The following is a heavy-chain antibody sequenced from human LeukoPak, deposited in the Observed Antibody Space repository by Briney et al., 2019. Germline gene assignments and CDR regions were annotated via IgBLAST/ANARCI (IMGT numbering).Heavy chain of an antibody. V-gene: IGHV3-23*01. CDR1: GFAFSSYA. J-gene: IGHJ4*02. Sequence: GGSLRLSCAASGFAFSSYAMSWVRQAPGKGLEWVSGISNNGAATYYADSVKGRFTISRDNPKNTLFLQMNSLRAEDTAVYYCAKSAGLQLKYYFDYWGQGTLVTVSS. CDR2: ISNNGAAT. CDR3: AKSAGLQLKYYFDY. D-gene: IGHD1-1*01.